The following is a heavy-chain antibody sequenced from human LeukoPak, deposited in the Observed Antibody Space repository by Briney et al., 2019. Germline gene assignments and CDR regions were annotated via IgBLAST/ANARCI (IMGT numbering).Heavy chain of an antibody. CDR2: MNPNSGNT. J-gene: IGHJ4*02. D-gene: IGHD2-15*01. CDR1: GYTFTNYD. Sequence: ASVKVSCKASGYTFTNYDINWVRQATGQGLEWMGWMNPNSGNTGYAQKFQGRVTMTRNTSISTAYMEVNSLRSEDTAVYYCVRSGCDGGNCLFDYWGQGTLVTVSS. V-gene: IGHV1-8*01. CDR3: VRSGCDGGNCLFDY.